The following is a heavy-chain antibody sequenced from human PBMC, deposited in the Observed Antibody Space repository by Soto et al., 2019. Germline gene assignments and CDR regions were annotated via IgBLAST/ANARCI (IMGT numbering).Heavy chain of an antibody. CDR1: GGSITSGDYY. D-gene: IGHD3-16*01. V-gene: IGHV4-30-4*01. J-gene: IGHJ3*01. CDR3: AKESLGYRFGHDAFDV. CDR2: FSYSGST. Sequence: QVQLQESGPGLVKPSQTLSLTCTVSGGSITSGDYYWSWIRQPPGKGLEWIGYFSYSGSTYYNPPLKSRVTISLDTAKNQFSLKLRSVTAADTAVYYCAKESLGYRFGHDAFDVWGQGTMVTVSS.